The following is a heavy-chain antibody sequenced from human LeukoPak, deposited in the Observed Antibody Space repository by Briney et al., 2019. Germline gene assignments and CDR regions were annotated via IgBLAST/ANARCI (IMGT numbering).Heavy chain of an antibody. CDR3: ARGAYYYED. CDR2: ISSSSSTI. V-gene: IGHV3-48*01. D-gene: IGHD3-22*01. J-gene: IGHJ4*02. Sequence: GGSLRLSCAASGFTFSSHSMSWVRQAPGKGLEWVSYISSSSSTIYYADSVKGRFTISRDNAKNSLYLQMNSLRAEDTAVYYCARGAYYYEDWGQGTLVTVSS. CDR1: GFTFSSHS.